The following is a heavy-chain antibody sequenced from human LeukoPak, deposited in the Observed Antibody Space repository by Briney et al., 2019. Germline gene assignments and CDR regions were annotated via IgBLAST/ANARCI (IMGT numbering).Heavy chain of an antibody. CDR3: ARDSGWSFDY. J-gene: IGHJ4*02. V-gene: IGHV4-4*09. Sequence: SETLSLTCTVSGGSISSYDWSWIRQPPGKGLEWIGYIYTSASTDYNPSLKSRISISADTSKNYFSLKLSPMTAADTAVYYCARDSGWSFDYWGQGTLVTVSS. D-gene: IGHD6-19*01. CDR2: IYTSAST. CDR1: GGSISSYD.